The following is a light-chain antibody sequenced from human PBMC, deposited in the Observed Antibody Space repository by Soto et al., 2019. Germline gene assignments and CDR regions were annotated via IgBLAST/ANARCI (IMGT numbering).Light chain of an antibody. CDR3: QQSYSAPYT. CDR1: QNINRY. CDR2: AAS. J-gene: IGKJ2*01. Sequence: DIQMTQSPSSLSASVGDRVTITCRASQNINRYLNWYQQKLGRAPKLLIYAASSLHSGVPSRFSGSGSATDFTLTINSLQPEDFATYYCQQSYSAPYTFGQGTKLEIK. V-gene: IGKV1-39*01.